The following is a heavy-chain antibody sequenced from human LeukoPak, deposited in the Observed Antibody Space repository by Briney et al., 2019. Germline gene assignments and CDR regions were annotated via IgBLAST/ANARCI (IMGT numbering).Heavy chain of an antibody. CDR2: IYPADSDV. D-gene: IGHD5-18*01. V-gene: IGHV5-51*01. J-gene: IGHJ4*02. Sequence: GESLKISCKGSGYTFNTYWIGWVRQMPGKGLEWMGSIYPADSDVRYSPSFQGQVTISAGRSINTAYVQLSSLKASDTAMYSCARLGGLARVHSYGYFEYWGRGTLVTVSS. CDR3: ARLGGLARVHSYGYFEY. CDR1: GYTFNTYW.